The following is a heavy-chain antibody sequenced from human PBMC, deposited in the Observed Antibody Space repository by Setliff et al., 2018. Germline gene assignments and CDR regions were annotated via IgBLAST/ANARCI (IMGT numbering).Heavy chain of an antibody. D-gene: IGHD3-10*01. CDR3: ARARTTMVNDAFDI. CDR1: GYTFTSYY. V-gene: IGHV1-2*04. CDR2: INPNSGGT. J-gene: IGHJ3*02. Sequence: ASVKVSCKASGYTFTSYYMHWVRQAPGQGLEWMGIINPNSGGTNYAQKFQGWVTMTRDTSISTAYMELSRLTSDDTVVYFCARARTTMVNDAFDIWGQGTMVTVS.